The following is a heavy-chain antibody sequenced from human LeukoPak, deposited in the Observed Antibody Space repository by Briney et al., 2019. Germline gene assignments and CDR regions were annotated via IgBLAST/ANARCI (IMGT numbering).Heavy chain of an antibody. Sequence: GESLKISCKGSGYSFTNYWIGWVRQMPGKGLEWMGIIYPGDSDTRYRPSFQGQVTISVDKSISTAYLQWSSLKASDTAMYYCARLHYYASGSSPFDYWGQGTLVTVSS. J-gene: IGHJ4*02. CDR3: ARLHYYASGSSPFDY. CDR2: IYPGDSDT. D-gene: IGHD3-10*01. V-gene: IGHV5-51*01. CDR1: GYSFTNYW.